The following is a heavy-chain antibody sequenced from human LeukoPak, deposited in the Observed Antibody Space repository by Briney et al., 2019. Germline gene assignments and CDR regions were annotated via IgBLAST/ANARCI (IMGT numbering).Heavy chain of an antibody. CDR1: GGSISSYY. J-gene: IGHJ5*02. CDR2: IYTSGST. D-gene: IGHD3-9*01. Sequence: SETLSLTCTVSGGSISSYYWSWIRQPAGKGLEWIGRIYTSGSTNYNPSLKSRVTKSVDTSKNQFSLKLSSVTAADTAVYYCARDRTDDILTGYYLVGWFDPWGQGTLVTVSS. V-gene: IGHV4-4*07. CDR3: ARDRTDDILTGYYLVGWFDP.